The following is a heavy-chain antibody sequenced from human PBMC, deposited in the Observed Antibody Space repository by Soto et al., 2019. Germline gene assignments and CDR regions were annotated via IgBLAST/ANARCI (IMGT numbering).Heavy chain of an antibody. J-gene: IGHJ4*02. D-gene: IGHD3-3*01. CDR3: AKGEWLDF. CDR2: IRGSDGTT. Sequence: EVQLLDSGGGLVQPGGSLRLSCEASGFSFSTFDMSWVRQAPGKGLQCVSFIRGSDGTTYYADSVRGRFTISRDNSRNTLYLHMNSLRADGTALYDCAKGEWLDFWGRGTLVTVSS. CDR1: GFSFSTFD. V-gene: IGHV3-23*01.